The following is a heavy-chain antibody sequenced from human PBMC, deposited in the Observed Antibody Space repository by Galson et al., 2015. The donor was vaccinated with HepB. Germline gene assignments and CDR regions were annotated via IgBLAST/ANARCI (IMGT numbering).Heavy chain of an antibody. CDR1: GFTFSDYD. CDR3: AKDSPSGYDLIVDAFDI. D-gene: IGHD5-12*01. V-gene: IGHV3-23*01. CDR2: ISISGRST. Sequence: SLRLSCAASGFTFSDYDMVWVRQAPGKGLEWVSSISISGRSTNYADSVEGRFTISRDNSRNTLYLQMNSLRGEDTAVYYCAKDSPSGYDLIVDAFDIWGQGTMVTVSS. J-gene: IGHJ3*02.